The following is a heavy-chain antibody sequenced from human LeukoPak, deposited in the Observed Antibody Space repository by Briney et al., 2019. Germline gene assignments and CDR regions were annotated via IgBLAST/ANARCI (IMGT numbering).Heavy chain of an antibody. CDR3: ARGYQRDGYNPDY. CDR1: GYTFTSYD. V-gene: IGHV1-8*03. J-gene: IGHJ4*02. Sequence: ASVKVSCKASGYTFTSYDINWVRQATGQGLEWMGWMNPNSGNTGYAQKFQGRVTITRNTSISTAYMELSSLRSEDTAVYYCARGYQRDGYNPDYWGQGTLVIVSS. D-gene: IGHD5-24*01. CDR2: MNPNSGNT.